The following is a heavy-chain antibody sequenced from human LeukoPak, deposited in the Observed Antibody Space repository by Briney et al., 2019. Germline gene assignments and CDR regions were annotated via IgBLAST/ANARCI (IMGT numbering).Heavy chain of an antibody. V-gene: IGHV3-7*01. D-gene: IGHD1-26*01. CDR1: GFTFSRYW. Sequence: GGSLRHSCAASGFTFSRYWMSWVRQAPGKGLEWVANIKEDGSDKYYVGSMKDRFTISRDNAKSSPYLQMNNLRVDDTAVYYCARDEYNGYFEYWGQGTLVTVSS. CDR2: IKEDGSDK. J-gene: IGHJ4*02. CDR3: ARDEYNGYFEY.